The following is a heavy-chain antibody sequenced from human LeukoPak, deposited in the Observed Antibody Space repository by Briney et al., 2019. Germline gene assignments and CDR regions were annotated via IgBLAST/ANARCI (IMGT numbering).Heavy chain of an antibody. CDR2: ISSSSSYI. CDR3: AKSGIAAAGTYDY. V-gene: IGHV3-21*01. Sequence: GGSLRLSCAASGFTFSSYSMNWVRQAPGKGLEWVSSISSSSSYIYYADSVKGRFTISRDNAKNSLYLQMNSLRAEDTAVYYCAKSGIAAAGTYDYWGQGTMVTVSS. J-gene: IGHJ4*02. CDR1: GFTFSSYS. D-gene: IGHD6-13*01.